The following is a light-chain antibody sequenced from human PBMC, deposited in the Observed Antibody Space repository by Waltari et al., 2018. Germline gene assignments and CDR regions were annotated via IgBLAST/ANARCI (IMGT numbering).Light chain of an antibody. CDR1: SSDVGGYNY. Sequence: QSALTQPASVSGSPGQSITISCTGTSSDVGGYNYVSWYQQHPGKAPKLMLYAVTNRPSGVSNRFSGSKSGNTASLTISGLQAEDEADYYCSSYTNTNTYVFGTGTRVTVL. J-gene: IGLJ1*01. V-gene: IGLV2-14*03. CDR2: AVT. CDR3: SSYTNTNTYV.